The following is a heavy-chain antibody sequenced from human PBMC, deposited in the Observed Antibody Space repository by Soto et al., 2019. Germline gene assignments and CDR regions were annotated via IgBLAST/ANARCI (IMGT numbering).Heavy chain of an antibody. V-gene: IGHV1-3*04. D-gene: IGHD2-2*01. CDR2: INTGKGNT. J-gene: IGHJ4*02. Sequence: SVKVSCKASGYTFTNYAMHWVRQAPGQRLEWMGWINTGKGNTKISQKFQDRITITSDTSARTAYMDLSSLRSEDTAMYYCARAGDDCSAAKCYVIDYWGQGTLVTVSS. CDR3: ARAGDDCSAAKCYVIDY. CDR1: GYTFTNYA.